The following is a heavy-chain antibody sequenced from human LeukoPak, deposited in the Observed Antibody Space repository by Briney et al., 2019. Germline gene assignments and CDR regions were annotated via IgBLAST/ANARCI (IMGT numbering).Heavy chain of an antibody. CDR3: ARGGLMTTVAFDI. J-gene: IGHJ3*02. V-gene: IGHV4-59*01. D-gene: IGHD4-23*01. CDR1: GGSISSYY. Sequence: SETXSLTCTVSGGSISSYYWSWIRQPPGKGLEWIGYIYYSGSTNYNPSLKSRVTISVDTSKNQFSLKLSSVTAADTAVYYCARGGLMTTVAFDIWGQGTMVTVSS. CDR2: IYYSGST.